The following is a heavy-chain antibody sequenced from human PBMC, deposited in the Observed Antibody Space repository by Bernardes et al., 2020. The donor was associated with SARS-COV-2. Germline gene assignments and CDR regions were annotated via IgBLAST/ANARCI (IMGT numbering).Heavy chain of an antibody. Sequence: SETLSLTCTVSGGSVSSGVYYWSWIRQAPGKGLEWIGHIYYSGSTNYNPSLKSRVTISQDTSNNHFSLNLRSVTAADTAVYYCARVRLTTTTRNRCFDYWGQGTLVTVSS. CDR2: IYYSGST. V-gene: IGHV4-61*03. D-gene: IGHD4-17*01. J-gene: IGHJ4*02. CDR3: ARVRLTTTTRNRCFDY. CDR1: GGSVSSGVYY.